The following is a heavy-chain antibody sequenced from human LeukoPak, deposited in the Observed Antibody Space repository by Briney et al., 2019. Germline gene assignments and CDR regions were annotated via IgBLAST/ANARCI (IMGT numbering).Heavy chain of an antibody. CDR2: IYTSGST. D-gene: IGHD6-13*01. V-gene: IGHV4-4*07. J-gene: IGHJ4*02. CDR3: ARYDLSSSWTRTGLYF. Sequence: PSETLSLTCTVSGGSISSYYWSWIRQPAGKGLEWIGRIYTSGSTNYNPSLKSRVTMSVDTSKNQFSLKLSSVTAADTAVYYCARYDLSSSWTRTGLYFWGQGTLVTVSS. CDR1: GGSISSYY.